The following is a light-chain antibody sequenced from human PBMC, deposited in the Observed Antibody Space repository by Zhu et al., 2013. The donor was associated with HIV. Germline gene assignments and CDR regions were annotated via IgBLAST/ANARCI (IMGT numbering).Light chain of an antibody. CDR3: SSYNSHHHSRWL. J-gene: IGLJ3*02. V-gene: IGLV2-14*03. CDR2: DVS. Sequence: QSVLTQPASVSGSRGQSITISCTGTINDVGNYRFVSWYQQHPGKAPKLIIYDVSNRPSGVSNRFSGSKSGNTASLTISGLQAEDEADYYCSSYNSHHHSRWLFGG. CDR1: INDVGNYRF.